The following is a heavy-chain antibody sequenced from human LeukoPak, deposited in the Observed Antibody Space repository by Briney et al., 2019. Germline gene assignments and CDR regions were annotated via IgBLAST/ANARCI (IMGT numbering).Heavy chain of an antibody. D-gene: IGHD2-8*01. V-gene: IGHV3-64*01. CDR3: ARDRAGVGDY. Sequence: TGGSQRLSCAASSFTFSTYAMHWVRQAPGKGLEYVSSITSNGDNTYYANSVKGRFTISRDNSKDTLYLKMGSLRHEDMAVYYCARDRAGVGDYWGQGTLVTVSS. CDR1: SFTFSTYA. CDR2: ITSNGDNT. J-gene: IGHJ4*02.